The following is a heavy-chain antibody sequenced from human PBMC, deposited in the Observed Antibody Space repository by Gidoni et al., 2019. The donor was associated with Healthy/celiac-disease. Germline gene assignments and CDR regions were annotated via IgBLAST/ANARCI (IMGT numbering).Heavy chain of an antibody. Sequence: QLQLQESGPGLVKPSETLSLTCTVSGGSISSSSYYWGWIRQPPGKGLEWIGSIYYSGSTYYNPSLKSRGTISVDTSKNQFSLKLSSVTAADTAVYYCARPGYSSSWYWVYWGQGTLVTVSS. CDR2: IYYSGST. D-gene: IGHD6-13*01. CDR3: ARPGYSSSWYWVY. CDR1: GGSISSSSYY. J-gene: IGHJ4*02. V-gene: IGHV4-39*01.